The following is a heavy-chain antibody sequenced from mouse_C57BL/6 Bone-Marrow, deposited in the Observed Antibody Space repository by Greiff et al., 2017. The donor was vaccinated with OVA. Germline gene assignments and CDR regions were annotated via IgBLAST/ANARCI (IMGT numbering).Heavy chain of an antibody. J-gene: IGHJ4*01. CDR1: GYSFTSYY. D-gene: IGHD3-2*02. V-gene: IGHV1-66*01. Sequence: QVQLKQSGPELVKPGASVKISCKASGYSFTSYYIHWVKQRPGQGLEWIGWIYPGSGNTKYNEKFKGKATLTADTSSSTAYMQLSSLTSEDSAVYYCARGLRLRYAMDYWGQGTSVTVSS. CDR3: ARGLRLRYAMDY. CDR2: IYPGSGNT.